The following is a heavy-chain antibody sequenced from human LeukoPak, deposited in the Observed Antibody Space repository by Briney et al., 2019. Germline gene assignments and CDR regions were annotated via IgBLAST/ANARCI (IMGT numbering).Heavy chain of an antibody. CDR1: GYTFTSYY. D-gene: IGHD2-2*01. CDR2: MNPNSGNT. V-gene: IGHV1-8*02. J-gene: IGHJ6*03. CDR3: AREGSTSSQDYYYYYMDV. Sequence: ASVKVSCKASGYTFTSYYMHWVRQAPGQGLEWMGWMNPNSGNTGYAQKFQGRVTMTRNTSISTAYMELSSLRSEDTAVYYCAREGSTSSQDYYYYYMDVWGKGTTVTISS.